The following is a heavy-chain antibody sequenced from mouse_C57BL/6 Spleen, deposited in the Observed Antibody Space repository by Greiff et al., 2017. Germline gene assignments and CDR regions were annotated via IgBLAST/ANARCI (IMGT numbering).Heavy chain of an antibody. V-gene: IGHV1-26*01. J-gene: IGHJ3*01. D-gene: IGHD2-4*01. CDR1: GYTFTDYY. CDR2: INPNNGGT. CDR3: ARGGYDYDAAY. Sequence: VQLQQSGPELVKPGASVKISCKASGYTFTDYYMNWVKQSPGKSLEWIGDINPNNGGTSYNQKFKGKATLTVDKSSSTAYMELRSLTSEDSAVYYCARGGYDYDAAYWGQGTLVTVSA.